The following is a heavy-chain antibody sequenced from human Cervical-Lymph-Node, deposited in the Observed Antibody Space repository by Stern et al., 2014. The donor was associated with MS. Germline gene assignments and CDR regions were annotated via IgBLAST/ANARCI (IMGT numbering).Heavy chain of an antibody. D-gene: IGHD5-12*01. CDR2: IYYAGNT. CDR1: GGSISSSDYY. CDR3: ARLNYDAWVDP. J-gene: IGHJ5*02. Sequence: QLQLQESGPGLVKPSETLSLTCTVSGGSISSSDYYWGWIRQPPGKGLEWIGSIYYAGNTYYNPSLKSRVTISVDTSHNQFSLKLGSVTAADTAVFYCARLNYDAWVDPWGQGTLVTVSS. V-gene: IGHV4-39*01.